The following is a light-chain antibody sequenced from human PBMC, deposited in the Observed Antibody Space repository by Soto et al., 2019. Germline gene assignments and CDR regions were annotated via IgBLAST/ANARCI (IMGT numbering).Light chain of an antibody. CDR3: QSYDNSLSGPVV. CDR1: SSNIGAGYD. Sequence: QSVLTQPPSVSGAPGQRVTISCTGSSSNIGAGYDVHWYQQRPGTAPKLLIYGSSNRPSGVPDRFSGSNSGTSASLAITGLQAEDEADYYCQSYDNSLSGPVVFGGGTKLTVL. CDR2: GSS. V-gene: IGLV1-40*01. J-gene: IGLJ2*01.